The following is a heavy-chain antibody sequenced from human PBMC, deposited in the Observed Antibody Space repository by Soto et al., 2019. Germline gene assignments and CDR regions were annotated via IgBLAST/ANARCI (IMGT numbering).Heavy chain of an antibody. CDR1: GGSVYSDGYY. D-gene: IGHD5-18*01. J-gene: IGHJ4*02. CDR2: IFYSGTT. CDR3: ATGGATGNSYHFDS. Sequence: VQLQESGPGLVRPSETLSLSCIVSGGSVYSDGYYWSWIRQPPGKRPEWIGYIFYSGTTQYSPALASRVTISLETSKNQLSLELNSVTVADPAVYYWATGGATGNSYHFDSWGPGTLVTVSS. V-gene: IGHV4-61*08.